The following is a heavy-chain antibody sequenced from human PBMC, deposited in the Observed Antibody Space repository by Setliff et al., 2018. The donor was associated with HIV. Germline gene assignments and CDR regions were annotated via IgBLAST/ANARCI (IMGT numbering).Heavy chain of an antibody. CDR3: ARARFQGIVTAVGPRDNCLDP. D-gene: IGHD1-26*01. J-gene: IGHJ5*02. Sequence: GASVKVSCKASGYSFINYGISWVRQAPGQGLEWMGWISAYNGNTDYAPRFLGRVTTTTDTFTSTAYMELRSLTSDDTAVYYCARARFQGIVTAVGPRDNCLDPWGQGTRVTVSS. CDR2: ISAYNGNT. V-gene: IGHV1-18*01. CDR1: GYSFINYG.